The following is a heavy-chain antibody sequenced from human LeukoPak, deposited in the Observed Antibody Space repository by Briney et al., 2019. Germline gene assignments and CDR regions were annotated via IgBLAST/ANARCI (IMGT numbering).Heavy chain of an antibody. V-gene: IGHV3-23*01. D-gene: IGHD3-3*01. CDR3: AKCARTPEGGSGWCNWLDP. J-gene: IGHJ5*02. CDR2: ISSSGTNL. CDR1: GFTVSNYA. Sequence: GGSLRLSCAASGFTVSNYAMNWVRQAPGKGLEWVSAISSSGTNLQYADSVKGRFTISRDNSKNTLYLQMKSLRGEDTAVYYCAKCARTPEGGSGWCNWLDPWGQGTLVTVSS.